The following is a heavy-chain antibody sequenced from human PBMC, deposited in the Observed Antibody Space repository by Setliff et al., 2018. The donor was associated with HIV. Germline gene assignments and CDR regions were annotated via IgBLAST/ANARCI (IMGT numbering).Heavy chain of an antibody. CDR2: NIHTGST. CDR1: GGSFSGYY. V-gene: IGHV4-34*01. Sequence: SETLSLTCAVYGGSFSGYYWSWIRQPPGKGLEWIGENIHTGSTSYNPSLKSRVTISVDTSKNPFSLRLSSVTASDTAVYYCARGRSFSSSSCYLVYYYYYGMDVWGHGSTVTVSS. CDR3: ARGRSFSSSSCYLVYYYYYGMDV. D-gene: IGHD2-2*01. J-gene: IGHJ6*02.